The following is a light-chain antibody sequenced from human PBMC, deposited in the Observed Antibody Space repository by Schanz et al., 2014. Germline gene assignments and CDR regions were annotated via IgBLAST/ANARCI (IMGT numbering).Light chain of an antibody. CDR3: QQCYSTPALT. CDR1: QSLLYRSNNKNC. J-gene: IGKJ4*01. CDR2: WTS. Sequence: DIVMTQSPDSLAVSLGERATINCKSSQSLLYRSNNKNCLAWYQQKPGQPPRLLIYWTSTRAPGVPDRFSGSGSGTDFTLTIGSLQAEDVAVYYCQQCYSTPALTFGGGTKVEIK. V-gene: IGKV4-1*01.